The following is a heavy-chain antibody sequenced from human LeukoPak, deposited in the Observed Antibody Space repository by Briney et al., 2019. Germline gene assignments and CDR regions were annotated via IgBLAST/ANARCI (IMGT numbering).Heavy chain of an antibody. CDR2: IGSSGGSR. V-gene: IGHV3-48*04. Sequence: GGSLRLSCAASEFTFSSYSMNWVRQAPGKGLEWVSYIGSSGGSRYYADSVKGRFTTSRDNAKNSLYLQMNSLRAEDTAVYYCAREDGDAFDIWGQGTMVTVSS. CDR3: AREDGDAFDI. J-gene: IGHJ3*02. CDR1: EFTFSSYS. D-gene: IGHD5-24*01.